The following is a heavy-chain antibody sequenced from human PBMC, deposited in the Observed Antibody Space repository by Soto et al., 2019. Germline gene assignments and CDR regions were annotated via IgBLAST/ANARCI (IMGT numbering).Heavy chain of an antibody. CDR3: ARHFFGSPFDP. CDR2: VFYSGDT. D-gene: IGHD3-10*01. CDR1: GGSMGPYY. V-gene: IGHV4-59*08. Sequence: SETLSLTCTVSGGSMGPYYWSWIRQSPERGLEWIGYVFYSGDTNYNPSLQSRVTISVDTSMNHFSLKLTSVTAADTAVYYCARHFFGSPFDPWGPGILVTVSS. J-gene: IGHJ5*02.